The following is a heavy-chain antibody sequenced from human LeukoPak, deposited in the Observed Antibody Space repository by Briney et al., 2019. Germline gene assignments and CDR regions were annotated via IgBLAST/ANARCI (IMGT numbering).Heavy chain of an antibody. CDR2: IQPDGSST. J-gene: IGHJ4*02. CDR1: GFTFSTYW. D-gene: IGHD3-10*01. Sequence: GGSLRLSCAASGFTFSTYWMHWVRHTPGKGLVWVSRIQPDGSSTAYADSVKGRFTISRDNARNTLYLQLNSLGAEDTAIYYCARVSSLWSFDYWGQGTLVTVSS. V-gene: IGHV3-74*01. CDR3: ARVSSLWSFDY.